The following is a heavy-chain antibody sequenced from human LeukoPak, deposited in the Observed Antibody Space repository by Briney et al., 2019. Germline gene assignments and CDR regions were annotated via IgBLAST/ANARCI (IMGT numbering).Heavy chain of an antibody. CDR2: IWYEGSNK. D-gene: IGHD3-22*01. V-gene: IGHV3-33*01. CDR3: ARAYDSSGYYQYYYYYGMDV. J-gene: IGHJ6*02. Sequence: GGSLRLSCAASGFTFSSYGMHWVRQAPGKGLELVAVIWYEGSNKYYADSVKGRFTISRDNYKNTLYLQMNSLRAEDTAVYYCARAYDSSGYYQYYYYYGMDVWGQGTTVTVSS. CDR1: GFTFSSYG.